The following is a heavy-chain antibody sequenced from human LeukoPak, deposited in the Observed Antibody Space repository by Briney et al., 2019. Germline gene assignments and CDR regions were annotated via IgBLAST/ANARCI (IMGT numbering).Heavy chain of an antibody. Sequence: SETLSLTCTVSGGSISSSSYYWGWIRQPPGKGLEWIGSIYYSGSTYYNPSLKSRVTISVDTSKNQFSLKLSSVTAADTAVYYCARENGQQLVRFARSIDYWGQGTLVTVSS. CDR1: GGSISSSSYY. D-gene: IGHD6-13*01. CDR2: IYYSGST. CDR3: ARENGQQLVRFARSIDY. V-gene: IGHV4-39*07. J-gene: IGHJ4*02.